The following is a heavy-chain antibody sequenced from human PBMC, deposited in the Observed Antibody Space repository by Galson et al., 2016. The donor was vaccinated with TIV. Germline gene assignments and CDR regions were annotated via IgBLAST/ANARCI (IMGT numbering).Heavy chain of an antibody. CDR2: TYYRSKWYN. CDR1: GDSVSSNSAA. V-gene: IGHV6-1*01. CDR3: ARATPSVFGVVMTLDY. J-gene: IGHJ4*02. D-gene: IGHD3-3*01. Sequence: CAISGDSVSSNSAAWNWIRQSPSRGLEWLGRTYYRSKWYNDYALSVKRRITINPDTSKNQVSLQLHPVTPEDTAVYYRARATPSVFGVVMTLDYWGQGTLVTVSS.